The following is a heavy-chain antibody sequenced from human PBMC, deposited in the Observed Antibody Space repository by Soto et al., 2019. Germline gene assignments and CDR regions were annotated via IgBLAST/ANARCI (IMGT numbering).Heavy chain of an antibody. CDR2: ISGSGST. CDR1: GFTFSNYA. Sequence: EVQLLESGGGLVQPGGSLRLSCAASGFTFSNYAMNWVRQAPGKGLEWVSAISGSGSTYYADSVKGRFTISRDNSKNTLYLQMNRLRAEDTAVYYFAKVPLRLAGFDYWGPGTLVTVSS. J-gene: IGHJ4*02. V-gene: IGHV3-23*01. D-gene: IGHD5-12*01. CDR3: AKVPLRLAGFDY.